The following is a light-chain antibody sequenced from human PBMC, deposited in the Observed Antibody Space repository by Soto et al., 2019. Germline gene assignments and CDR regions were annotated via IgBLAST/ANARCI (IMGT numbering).Light chain of an antibody. CDR1: QSVSSSY. V-gene: IGKV3-20*01. J-gene: IGKJ1*01. CDR2: EAS. Sequence: EIVLTQSPGTLSLSPGERATLSCRASQSVSSSYVAWYQQKPGQAPRLLIYEASIRAIVIPDRFSGSGSGTAFTLPISRLEPEDFAVYHCQQYCSSPPTFGQGSKVEIK. CDR3: QQYCSSPPT.